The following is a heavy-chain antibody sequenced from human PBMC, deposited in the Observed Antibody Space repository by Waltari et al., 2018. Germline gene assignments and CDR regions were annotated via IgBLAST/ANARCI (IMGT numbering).Heavy chain of an antibody. CDR3: ARYQLPETFYYYPMDV. CDR1: GGSFSTYY. CDR2: INHSGSS. D-gene: IGHD2-2*01. J-gene: IGHJ6*02. Sequence: QVQLQQWGAGLLKPSETLSLTCAVYGGSFSTYYWNGIRQPPGKGLEWIGEINHSGSSNYHPSRKSRVTISVDTSKNQFSLKLTSVTAADTAVYYCARYQLPETFYYYPMDVWGQGTTVTVSS. V-gene: IGHV4-34*01.